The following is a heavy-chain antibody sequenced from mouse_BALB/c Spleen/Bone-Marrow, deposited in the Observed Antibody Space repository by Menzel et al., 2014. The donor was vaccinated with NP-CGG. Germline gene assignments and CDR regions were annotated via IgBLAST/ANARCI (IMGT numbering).Heavy chain of an antibody. J-gene: IGHJ4*01. CDR1: GFTFSSYG. CDR2: INSNGGST. V-gene: IGHV5-6-3*01. Sequence: EVHLVESGGGLVQPGGSLKLSCAASGFTFSSYGMSWVRQTPDKRLELVATINSNGGSTYYPDSVKGRFTISRDNAKNTLYLQMSSLKSEDTAMYYCARVSYYAVDYWGQGTSVTVSS. CDR3: ARVSYYAVDY.